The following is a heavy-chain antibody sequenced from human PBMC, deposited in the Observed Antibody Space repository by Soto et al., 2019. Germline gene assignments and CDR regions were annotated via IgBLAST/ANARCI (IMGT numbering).Heavy chain of an antibody. Sequence: GGSLRLSCAASGFIVRSNYMTWVRQAPGKGLEWVSVIYSSGNIYYPDSVKGRFTTSRDNSQNTFFLQMNSLRAEDTAVYYCARDSGMIRGNYGMDVWGQGTTVTVSS. CDR3: ARDSGMIRGNYGMDV. V-gene: IGHV3-53*01. D-gene: IGHD3-10*01. CDR2: IYSSGNI. J-gene: IGHJ6*02. CDR1: GFIVRSNY.